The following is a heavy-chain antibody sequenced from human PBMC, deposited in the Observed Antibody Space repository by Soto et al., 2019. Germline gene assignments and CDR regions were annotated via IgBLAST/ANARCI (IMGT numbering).Heavy chain of an antibody. CDR1: GFTFSNYW. D-gene: IGHD4-17*01. CDR3: ARLHDYVDFSVQX. V-gene: IGHV3-7*01. J-gene: IGHJ4*02. CDR2: IKRDGSDK. Sequence: RRLSCAASGFTFSNYWMSCVRQAPGKGLEWVSNIKRDGSDKYYVDSVNVRFIISRDNAKNSMSLQMNSLRAEDTSVYYCARLHDYVDFSVQXWGRGTLVTVSX.